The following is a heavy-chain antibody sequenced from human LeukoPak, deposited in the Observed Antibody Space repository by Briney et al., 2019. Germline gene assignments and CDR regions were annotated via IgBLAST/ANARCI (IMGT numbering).Heavy chain of an antibody. D-gene: IGHD3-22*01. J-gene: IGHJ4*02. CDR3: ARDTYYYDSSGYDFDY. V-gene: IGHV3-21*01. Sequence: GGSLRLSCTASGFTFSTYWMNWVRQAPGKGLEWVSSISSSSSYIYYADSAKGRFTIFRDNAKNSLYLQMNSLRAEDTAVYYCARDTYYYDSSGYDFDYWGQGTLVTVSS. CDR1: GFTFSTYW. CDR2: ISSSSSYI.